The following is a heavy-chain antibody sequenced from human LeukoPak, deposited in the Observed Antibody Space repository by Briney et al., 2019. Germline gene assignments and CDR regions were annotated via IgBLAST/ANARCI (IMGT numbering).Heavy chain of an antibody. CDR1: GGSIKSYY. Sequence: SETLSLTCTVSGGSIKSYYWSWIRQPPGEGLEWIGYIYYIGSTNYNPSLKSRVTISVDTSKNRFSLKLTSVTAADTAVYYCATSGDYGDYWGQGTLVTVSS. V-gene: IGHV4-59*01. J-gene: IGHJ4*02. CDR3: ATSGDYGDY. CDR2: IYYIGST. D-gene: IGHD3-10*01.